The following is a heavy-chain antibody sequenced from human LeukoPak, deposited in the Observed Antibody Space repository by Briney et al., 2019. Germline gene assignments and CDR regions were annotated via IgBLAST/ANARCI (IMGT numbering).Heavy chain of an antibody. CDR3: ARISYSSGWPHNDY. CDR1: GYTFTSYD. V-gene: IGHV1-8*03. Sequence: ASVKVSCKASGYTFTSYDINWVRQATGQGLEWMGWMNPNSGNTGYAQKFQGRVTITRNTSISTAYMELSSLRSEDTAVYYCARISYSSGWPHNDYWGQGTLVTVSS. D-gene: IGHD6-19*01. CDR2: MNPNSGNT. J-gene: IGHJ4*02.